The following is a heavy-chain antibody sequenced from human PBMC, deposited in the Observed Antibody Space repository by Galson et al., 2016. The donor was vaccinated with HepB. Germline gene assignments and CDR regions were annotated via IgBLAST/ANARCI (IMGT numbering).Heavy chain of an antibody. CDR3: ARHHGSGSYWDYFDY. D-gene: IGHD3-10*01. CDR2: IKQDGSEK. Sequence: SLRLSCAASGFTFSSYWMNWVRQAPGKGLEWVANIKQDGSEKYYVDSVKGRFTISRDNAKNSLYLQMNSLRAKDTAVYYCARHHGSGSYWDYFDYWGQGTLVTVSS. V-gene: IGHV3-7*03. J-gene: IGHJ4*02. CDR1: GFTFSSYW.